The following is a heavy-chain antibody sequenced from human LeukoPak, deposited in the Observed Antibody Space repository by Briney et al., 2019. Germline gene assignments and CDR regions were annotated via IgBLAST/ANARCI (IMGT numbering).Heavy chain of an antibody. CDR3: ARDSGYSYGFNWFDP. V-gene: IGHV1-69*05. J-gene: IGHJ5*02. CDR1: GGTFSSYA. D-gene: IGHD5-18*01. CDR2: IIPIFGTA. Sequence: SVKVSCKASGGTFSSYAISWVRQAPGQGLEWMGRIIPIFGTANYAQKFQGRVTITTDESTCTAYMELSSLRSEDTAVYYCARDSGYSYGFNWFDPWGQGTLVTVSS.